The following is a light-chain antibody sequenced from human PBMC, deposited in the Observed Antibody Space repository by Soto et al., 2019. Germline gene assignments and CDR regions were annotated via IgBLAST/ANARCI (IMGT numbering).Light chain of an antibody. CDR1: SSDVGGYNY. J-gene: IGLJ1*01. Sequence: QSALTQPASXXXXPGQSITISCTGTSSDVGGYNYVSWYQQHPGKVPKLMIYEVSNRPSGVVNRFSGSKSGNTASLTISGLQAEDEADYYCSSFTSSSTQVFGTGTKLTVL. V-gene: IGLV2-14*01. CDR3: SSFTSSSTQV. CDR2: EVS.